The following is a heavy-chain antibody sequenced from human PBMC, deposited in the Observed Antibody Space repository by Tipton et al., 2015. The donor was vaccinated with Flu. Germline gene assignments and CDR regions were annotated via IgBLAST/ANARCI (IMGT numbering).Heavy chain of an antibody. J-gene: IGHJ5*02. Sequence: TLSLTCAVYGGSLSGYSWTWIRQSPGKGLEWIGEINHSGGSNYNPSLKSRVTISVDKSKNQFSLKLSSVTAADTAVYYCARHSSSARGWFDPWGQGTLVTVPS. CDR2: INHSGGS. D-gene: IGHD1-26*01. CDR3: ARHSSSARGWFDP. CDR1: GGSLSGYS. V-gene: IGHV4-34*01.